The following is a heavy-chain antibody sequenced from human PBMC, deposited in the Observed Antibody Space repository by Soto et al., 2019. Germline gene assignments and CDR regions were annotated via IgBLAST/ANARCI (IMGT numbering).Heavy chain of an antibody. V-gene: IGHV1-46*01. CDR2: IHHSGGGT. D-gene: IGHD1-1*01. J-gene: IGHJ4*02. CDR1: GFTFTNYY. CDR3: ARDSGDTTLRQLGRSCHY. Sequence: QVQLVQSGAEVKKPGASVKVSCKASGFTFTNYYIHWVRQAPGQGLEWMGVIHHSGGGTFYAQKFQGRGTVTRDTSTGTVYMELSNLRSEDTAVYFCARDSGDTTLRQLGRSCHYWGQGTLVTVSS.